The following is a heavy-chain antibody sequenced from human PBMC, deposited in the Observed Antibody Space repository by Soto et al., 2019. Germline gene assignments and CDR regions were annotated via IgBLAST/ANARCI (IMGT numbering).Heavy chain of an antibody. J-gene: IGHJ6*03. D-gene: IGHD1-20*01. Sequence: VQLLESGGGLVQPGGSLRLSCAASGFTFSSYAMSWVRQAPGKGLEWVSAISGSGGSTYYADSVQGRFTISRDNSKNTLYLQMNSLRAEDTAVYYCAKDGRRITGTRLAYYYYYMDVWGKGTTVTVSS. V-gene: IGHV3-23*01. CDR1: GFTFSSYA. CDR2: ISGSGGST. CDR3: AKDGRRITGTRLAYYYYYMDV.